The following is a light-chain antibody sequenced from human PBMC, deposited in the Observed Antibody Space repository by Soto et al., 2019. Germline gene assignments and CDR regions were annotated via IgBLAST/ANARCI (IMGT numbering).Light chain of an antibody. J-gene: IGKJ5*01. CDR1: QNISIL. V-gene: IGKV1-5*01. CDR2: DAS. CDR3: QNYHSLPIN. Sequence: DIQMTQSPCTLSASVGDGVTITCRASQNISILLAWYQQRPGKAPKLLIYDASTLESGVPSTFSGSGSGTEFSLTISNLRPEDFATYYCQNYHSLPINFGQGTRLEIK.